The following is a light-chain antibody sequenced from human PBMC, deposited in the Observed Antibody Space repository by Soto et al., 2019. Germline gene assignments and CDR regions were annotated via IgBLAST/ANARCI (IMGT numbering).Light chain of an antibody. CDR2: STN. Sequence: QAVVTQEHSLTVSPGGTVTLTCASSTGAVTSGYYPNWFQQKPGQAPRPLIYSTNIRHSWTPARFSGSLLGGKAALTLSGVQPEDEAEYYCLVFYGGAWVFGGGTKLTVL. J-gene: IGLJ3*02. V-gene: IGLV7-43*01. CDR1: TGAVTSGYY. CDR3: LVFYGGAWV.